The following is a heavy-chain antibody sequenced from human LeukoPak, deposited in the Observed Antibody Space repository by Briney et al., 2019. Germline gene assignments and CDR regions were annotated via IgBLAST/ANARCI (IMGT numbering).Heavy chain of an antibody. CDR2: INHSGST. Sequence: KPSETLSLTCAVYGGSFSGYYWSWIRQPPGKGLEWIGEINHSGSTNYNPSLKSRVTISVDTSKNQFSLKLSSVTAADTAVYYCAREPDTAMDYWGQGTLVTVSS. J-gene: IGHJ4*02. D-gene: IGHD5-18*01. V-gene: IGHV4-34*01. CDR3: AREPDTAMDY. CDR1: GGSFSGYY.